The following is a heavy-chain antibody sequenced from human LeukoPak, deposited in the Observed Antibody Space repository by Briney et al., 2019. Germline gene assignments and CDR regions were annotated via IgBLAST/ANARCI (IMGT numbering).Heavy chain of an antibody. J-gene: IGHJ3*02. CDR1: GGSITSSSYY. CDR3: TREYGFMTTVFHAFDI. Sequence: SETLSLTCTVSGGSITSSSYYWGWIRQPPGKGLEWIGSVYYSGNTYYNSSLKSRVTISVDTSKNQFSLKLSSVTAADTAIYYCTREYGFMTTVFHAFDIWGQGTMVTASS. V-gene: IGHV4-39*07. CDR2: VYYSGNT. D-gene: IGHD4-17*01.